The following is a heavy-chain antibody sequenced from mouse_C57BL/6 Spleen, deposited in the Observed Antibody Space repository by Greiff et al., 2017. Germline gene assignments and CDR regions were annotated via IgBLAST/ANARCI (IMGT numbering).Heavy chain of an antibody. Sequence: EVQVVESGGDLVKPGGSLKLSCAASGFTFSSYGMSWVRQTPDKRLEWVATISSGGSYTYYPDSVKGRFTISRDNAKNTLYLQMSSLKSEDTAMYYCARLGSNYDAMDYWGQGTSVTVSS. V-gene: IGHV5-6*01. CDR2: ISSGGSYT. J-gene: IGHJ4*01. CDR3: ARLGSNYDAMDY. D-gene: IGHD1-1*01. CDR1: GFTFSSYG.